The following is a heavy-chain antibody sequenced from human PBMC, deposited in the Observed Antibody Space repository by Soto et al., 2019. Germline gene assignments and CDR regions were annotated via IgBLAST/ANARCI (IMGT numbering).Heavy chain of an antibody. V-gene: IGHV4-30-2*01. CDR1: GGSISSGGYS. CDR2: MYHSGST. D-gene: IGHD3-10*01. Sequence: SETLSLTCAVSGGSISSGGYSWSWIRQPPGKGLEWIGYMYHSGSTYYNPSLKSRVTISVDTSKNQFSLKLSSVTAAETAVYYCARVWGGAFDIWGQGTMVTVSS. J-gene: IGHJ3*02. CDR3: ARVWGGAFDI.